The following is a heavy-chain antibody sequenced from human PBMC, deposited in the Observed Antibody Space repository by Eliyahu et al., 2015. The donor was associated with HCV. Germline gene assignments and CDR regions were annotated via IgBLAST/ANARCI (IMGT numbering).Heavy chain of an antibody. CDR1: GYTFTSYG. D-gene: IGHD2-2*01. V-gene: IGHV1-18*01. J-gene: IGHJ6*02. CDR3: ARVSYCSSTSCYRQGDYYYYYGMDV. Sequence: QVQLVQSGAEVKKPGASVKVSCKASGYTFTSYGXSWVRQAPGQGLEWMGWISAYNGNTNYAQKLQGRVTMTTDTSTSTAYMELRSLRSDDTAVYYCARVSYCSSTSCYRQGDYYYYYGMDVWGQGTTVTVSS. CDR2: ISAYNGNT.